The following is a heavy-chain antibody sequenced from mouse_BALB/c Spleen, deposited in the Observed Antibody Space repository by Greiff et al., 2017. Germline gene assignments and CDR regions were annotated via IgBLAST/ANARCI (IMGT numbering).Heavy chain of an antibody. CDR3: ARDGSSLYAMDY. V-gene: IGHV7-3*02. CDR2: IRNKANGYTT. Sequence: EVMLVESGGGLVQPGGSLRLSCVTSGFTFTDYYMSWVRQPPGKALEWLGFIRNKANGYTTEYSASVKGRFTISRDNSQSILYLQMNTLRAEDSATYYCARDGSSLYAMDYWGQGTSVTVSS. D-gene: IGHD1-1*01. J-gene: IGHJ4*01. CDR1: GFTFTDYY.